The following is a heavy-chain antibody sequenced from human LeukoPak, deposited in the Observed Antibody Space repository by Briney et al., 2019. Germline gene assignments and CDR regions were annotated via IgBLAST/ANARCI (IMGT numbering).Heavy chain of an antibody. J-gene: IGHJ6*04. D-gene: IGHD3-9*01. CDR3: ARDHLADILTGYSLNYYYYGMDV. Sequence: GGSLRLSCAASGFTFSSYDMHWVRQATGKGLEWVSAIGTAGDTYYPGSVKGRFTISRENAKNSLYLQMNSLRAEDTAVYYCARDHLADILTGYSLNYYYYGMDVWGKGTTVTVSS. CDR2: IGTAGDT. V-gene: IGHV3-13*01. CDR1: GFTFSSYD.